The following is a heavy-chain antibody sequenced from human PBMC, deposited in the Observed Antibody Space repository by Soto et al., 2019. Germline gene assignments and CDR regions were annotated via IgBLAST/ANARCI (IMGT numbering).Heavy chain of an antibody. D-gene: IGHD7-27*01. J-gene: IGHJ4*02. CDR3: ARGLTRLDY. Sequence: QAQLVQSGPEVKQPGASVRISCQASGYSFTHFEMHWVRQAPGQRLEWMGWINTGNGDTKYSQKFQGRVTFTRDTSASTAYLGLDGLTSDDTSFYFCARGLTRLDYWGQGTLVTVSS. V-gene: IGHV1-3*04. CDR2: INTGNGDT. CDR1: GYSFTHFE.